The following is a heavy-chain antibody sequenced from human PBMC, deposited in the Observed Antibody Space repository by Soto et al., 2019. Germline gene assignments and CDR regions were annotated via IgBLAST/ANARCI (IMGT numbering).Heavy chain of an antibody. J-gene: IGHJ6*02. CDR1: GFTFSSYG. V-gene: IGHV3-33*01. CDR2: IWYDGSNK. Sequence: QVQLVESGGGVVQPGRSLRLSCAASGFTFSSYGMHWVRQAPGKGLEWVAVIWYDGSNKYYADSVKGRFTISRDNSKNTLDLQMNSLRAEDTAVYYCARDRVGSSGWKQYYYYGMDVWGQGTTVTVSS. D-gene: IGHD6-19*01. CDR3: ARDRVGSSGWKQYYYYGMDV.